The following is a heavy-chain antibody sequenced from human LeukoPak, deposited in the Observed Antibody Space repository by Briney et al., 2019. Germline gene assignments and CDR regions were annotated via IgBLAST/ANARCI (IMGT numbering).Heavy chain of an antibody. CDR3: ARSRGAIVDY. V-gene: IGHV6-1*01. CDR2: TYYRSKWNN. Sequence: SQTLSLTCAISGDSVSNNSAAWNWIRQSPSRGLEWLGRTYYRSKWNNDYAVYVKSPITIDPATYKNQFYLQLNSVTPGDTDVYYCARSRGAIVDYWAQGTLVAVSS. J-gene: IGHJ4*02. CDR1: GDSVSNNSAA.